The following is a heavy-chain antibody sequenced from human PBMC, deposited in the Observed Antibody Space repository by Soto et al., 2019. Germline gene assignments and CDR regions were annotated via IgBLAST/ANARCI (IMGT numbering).Heavy chain of an antibody. D-gene: IGHD4-17*01. CDR3: VSQRTTVPTQAYFDY. CDR1: GGSVTNSSYY. J-gene: IGHJ4*02. V-gene: IGHV4-39*01. Sequence: KTSETLSLTCTVSGGSVTNSSYYFFCIRQSPWNGLEWIGSVYYRGRSYSKSSVKSRVTISVDTSKNRFSLSLNSVTASDTAVYFCVSQRTTVPTQAYFDYWGPGALVTVSS. CDR2: VYYRGRS.